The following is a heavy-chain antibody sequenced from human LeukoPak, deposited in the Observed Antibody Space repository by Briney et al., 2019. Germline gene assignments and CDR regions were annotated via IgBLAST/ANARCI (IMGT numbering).Heavy chain of an antibody. CDR1: GGSSSSSSYY. J-gene: IGHJ4*02. CDR2: IYYRGSN. V-gene: IGHV4-39*07. D-gene: IGHD3-22*01. CDR3: ARSILRYYYNASGYYPYYFDY. Sequence: SETLSLTCTVSGGSSSSSSYYWGWIRQPQGRGLEWIGSIYYRGSNYHNSSLKGRFTMSIDTSKNQFSLRLSSVTAADTAVYYCARSILRYYYNASGYYPYYFDYWGQGVLVTVSS.